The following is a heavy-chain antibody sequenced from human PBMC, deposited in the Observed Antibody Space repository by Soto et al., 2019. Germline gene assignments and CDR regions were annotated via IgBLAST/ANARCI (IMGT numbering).Heavy chain of an antibody. Sequence: PGGSLRLSCAASGFTFSSYAMSWVRQAPGKGLEWVSAISGSGGSTYYADSVKGRFTISRDNSKNTLYLQMNSLRAEDTAVYYCAKSAIVATIRGGYYFDYWGQGTLVTVSS. J-gene: IGHJ4*02. CDR1: GFTFSSYA. V-gene: IGHV3-23*01. CDR2: ISGSGGST. D-gene: IGHD5-12*01. CDR3: AKSAIVATIRGGYYFDY.